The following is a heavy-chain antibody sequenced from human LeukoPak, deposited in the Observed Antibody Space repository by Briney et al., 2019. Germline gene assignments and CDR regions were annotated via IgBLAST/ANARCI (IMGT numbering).Heavy chain of an antibody. V-gene: IGHV3-20*04. J-gene: IGHJ4*02. Sequence: GGSLRLSCAASGFTFDDYGMTWVRQVAGKGLEWVSGINWNAGSTGYADSVKGRFTISRDNARNSLFLQMNSLRAEDTALYYCTRDGSNGYHPLGWFDYWGQGTLVTVFS. D-gene: IGHD3-16*01. CDR1: GFTFDDYG. CDR3: TRDGSNGYHPLGWFDY. CDR2: INWNAGST.